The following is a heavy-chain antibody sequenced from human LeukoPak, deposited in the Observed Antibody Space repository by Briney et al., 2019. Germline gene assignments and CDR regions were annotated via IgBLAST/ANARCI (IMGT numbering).Heavy chain of an antibody. J-gene: IGHJ4*02. CDR1: GGSISSSSYY. Sequence: SETLSLTCTVSGGSISSSSYYWRWIRQPPGKGLEWTGSIYYSGSTYYNPSLKSRVTISVDTSKNQFSLKLSSVTAADTAVYYCARHSIGATTDFDYWGQGTLVTVSS. V-gene: IGHV4-39*01. CDR2: IYYSGST. CDR3: ARHSIGATTDFDY. D-gene: IGHD1-26*01.